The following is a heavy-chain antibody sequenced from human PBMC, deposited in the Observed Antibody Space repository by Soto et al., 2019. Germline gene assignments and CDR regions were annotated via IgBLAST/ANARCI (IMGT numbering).Heavy chain of an antibody. CDR1: GFTFSDYY. CDR2: IRSSGSTI. Sequence: GGSLRLSCAASGFTFSDYYMSWIRQAPGKGLEWVSYIRSSGSTIYYADSVKGRFTISRDNAKNSLYLQMNSLRAEDTAVYYCASDIVGATEYFKHWGQGTLVTVSS. D-gene: IGHD1-26*01. CDR3: ASDIVGATEYFKH. J-gene: IGHJ1*01. V-gene: IGHV3-11*01.